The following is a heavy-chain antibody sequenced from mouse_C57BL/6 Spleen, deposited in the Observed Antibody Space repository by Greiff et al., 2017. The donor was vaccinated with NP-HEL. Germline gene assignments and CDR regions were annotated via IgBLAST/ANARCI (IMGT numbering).Heavy chain of an antibody. CDR1: GYAFSSSW. V-gene: IGHV1-82*01. CDR3: ARSGYDYEGDY. CDR2: IYPGDGDT. Sequence: VKLMESGPELVKPGASVKISCKASGYAFSSSWMNWVKQRPGKGLEWIGRIYPGDGDTNYNGKFKGKATLTADKSSSTAYMQLSSLTSEDSAVYVCARSGYDYEGDYWGQGTSVTVSS. D-gene: IGHD2-4*01. J-gene: IGHJ4*01.